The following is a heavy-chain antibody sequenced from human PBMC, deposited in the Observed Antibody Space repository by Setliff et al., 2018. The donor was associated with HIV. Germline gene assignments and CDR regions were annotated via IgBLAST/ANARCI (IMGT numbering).Heavy chain of an antibody. V-gene: IGHV4-34*01. J-gene: IGHJ4*02. CDR2: INHTGST. CDR1: GGSFSGYY. D-gene: IGHD2-2*01. CDR3: ARTRGYCSATSCYALRGPDY. Sequence: TLSLTCAVYGGSFSGYYWSWIRQSPGKGLEWIGEINHTGSTNYIPSLKSRLTMSVDTSKNQFSVKLSSVTAADTAVYYCARTRGYCSATSCYALRGPDYWGQGTLVTVSS.